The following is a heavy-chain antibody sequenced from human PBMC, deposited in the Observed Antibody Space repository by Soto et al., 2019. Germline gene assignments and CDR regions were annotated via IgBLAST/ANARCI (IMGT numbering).Heavy chain of an antibody. V-gene: IGHV3-7*01. CDR2: IKKDGNEK. Sequence: EVHLVESGGGLVQPGGSLRVSCAASGFEFSAYCMTWVRQAPGKGLEWVATIKKDGNEKYYGASVRGRFSVIRDNAKNAAYLQMDRLKAEDTGVYDCARGRYNSGDYPKCFDDWGQGARVTVSS. D-gene: IGHD5-12*01. CDR3: ARGRYNSGDYPKCFDD. CDR1: GFEFSAYC. J-gene: IGHJ4*02.